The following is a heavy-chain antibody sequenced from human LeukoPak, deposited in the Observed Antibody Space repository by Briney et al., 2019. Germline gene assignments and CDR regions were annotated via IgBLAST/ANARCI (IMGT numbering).Heavy chain of an antibody. Sequence: KPSETLSLTCAVYGGSFSGYYWSWIRQPPGKGLEWIGEINHIGSTNYNPSLKSRVTISVDTSKNQFSLKLSSVTAADTAVYFCARGPPTDYYDSSGFYYVFDYWGQGTLVTVSS. J-gene: IGHJ4*02. CDR2: INHIGST. D-gene: IGHD3-22*01. CDR3: ARGPPTDYYDSSGFYYVFDY. V-gene: IGHV4-34*01. CDR1: GGSFSGYY.